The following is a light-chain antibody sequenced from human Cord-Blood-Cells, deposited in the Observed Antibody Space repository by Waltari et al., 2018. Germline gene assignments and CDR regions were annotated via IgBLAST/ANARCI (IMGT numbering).Light chain of an antibody. J-gene: IGLJ3*02. V-gene: IGLV2-14*01. CDR1: SSDVGGYNY. CDR3: SSYTSSSTWV. Sequence: QSALTQPASVSGSPGQSITLSCTGTSSDVGGYNYVSWYQQHPGKAPKLMIYDVSNRPSGVSNRFSGSQSGNTASLTISGLQAEDEADYYCSSYTSSSTWVFGGGTKLTVL. CDR2: DVS.